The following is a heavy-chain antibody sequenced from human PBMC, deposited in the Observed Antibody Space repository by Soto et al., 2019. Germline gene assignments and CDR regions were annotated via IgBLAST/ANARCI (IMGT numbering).Heavy chain of an antibody. V-gene: IGHV3-48*01. CDR2: ISSSSSTI. J-gene: IGHJ5*02. CDR1: GFTFSSYS. D-gene: IGHD4-4*01. CDR3: ARDLSTRQMTTVTTTVSGIRVVNWFDP. Sequence: GGSLRLSCAASGFTFSSYSMNWVRQAPGKGLEWVSYISSSSSTIYYADSVKGRFTISRDNAKNSLYLQMNSLRAEDTAVYYCARDLSTRQMTTVTTTVSGIRVVNWFDPWGQGTLVTVSS.